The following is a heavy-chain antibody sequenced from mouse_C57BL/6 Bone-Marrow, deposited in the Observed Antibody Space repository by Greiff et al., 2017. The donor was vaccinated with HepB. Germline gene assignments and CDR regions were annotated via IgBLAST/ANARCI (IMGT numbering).Heavy chain of an antibody. J-gene: IGHJ1*03. CDR1: GFTFSSYG. D-gene: IGHD1-1*01. Sequence: DVQLVESGGDLVKPGGSLKLSCAASGFTFSSYGMSWVRQTPDKRLEWVATISSGGSYTYYPDSVKGRFTISRDNAKNTLYLQMSSLKSEDTAMYYCARPYYGSSYWYFDVWGTGTTVTVSS. CDR3: ARPYYGSSYWYFDV. CDR2: ISSGGSYT. V-gene: IGHV5-6*01.